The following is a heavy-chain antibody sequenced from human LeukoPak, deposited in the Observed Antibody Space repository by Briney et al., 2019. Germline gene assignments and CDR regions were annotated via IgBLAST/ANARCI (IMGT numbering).Heavy chain of an antibody. CDR3: AKDGFLLWRGAFDI. J-gene: IGHJ3*02. V-gene: IGHV3-23*01. CDR2: ISGSGGST. D-gene: IGHD2-21*01. Sequence: PGESLRLSCAASGFTLSSYAMSWVRQAPGKGLEWVSAISGSGGSTYYTDSVKGRFTISRDNSKNTLWLQMNSLRAEDTAVYYCAKDGFLLWRGAFDIWGQGTMVTVSS. CDR1: GFTLSSYA.